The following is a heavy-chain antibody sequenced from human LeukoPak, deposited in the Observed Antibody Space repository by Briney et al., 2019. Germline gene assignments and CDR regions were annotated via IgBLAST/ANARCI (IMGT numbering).Heavy chain of an antibody. V-gene: IGHV4-59*01. CDR2: IYYSGST. CDR1: GGSMNNYY. J-gene: IGHJ4*02. Sequence: SETLSLTCTVSGGSMNNYYWSWIRQTPGKGLEWIGYIYYSGSTNYNPSLQGRVIISVDTSKNQFSLKMTSVTAADTAVYYCARAYYYGSGSYGLDYWGQGTLVTVSS. D-gene: IGHD3-10*01. CDR3: ARAYYYGSGSYGLDY.